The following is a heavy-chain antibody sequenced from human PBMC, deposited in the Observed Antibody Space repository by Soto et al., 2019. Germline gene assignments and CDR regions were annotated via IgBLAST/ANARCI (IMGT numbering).Heavy chain of an antibody. CDR3: VTPSQHN. D-gene: IGHD2-2*01. CDR2: VIPTFGPA. J-gene: IGHJ4*02. CDR1: GGTFSNYP. Sequence: QVQLVQSGAEVKKPGSSVKVSCKATGGTFSNYPITWVRQAPGQGLEWMGGVIPTFGPANYAHNFQGRLTITEDKSTSTTDMELTSLRSEDTAVYYCVTPSQHNWGQGALVTVSA. V-gene: IGHV1-69*14.